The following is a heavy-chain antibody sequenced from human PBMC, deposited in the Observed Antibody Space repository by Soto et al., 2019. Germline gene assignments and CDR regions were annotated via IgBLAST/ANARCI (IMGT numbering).Heavy chain of an antibody. J-gene: IGHJ4*02. Sequence: EVQLVESGGGLVQPGRSLRLSCAASGFTFDDYAMHWVRQAPGKGLEWVSGISWNSGSIGYADSVKGRFTISRDNAKNSLYLQMNSLRAEDTALYYCAKTSYDSSGYYPFDYWVQGTLVTVSS. V-gene: IGHV3-9*01. CDR3: AKTSYDSSGYYPFDY. CDR2: ISWNSGSI. CDR1: GFTFDDYA. D-gene: IGHD3-22*01.